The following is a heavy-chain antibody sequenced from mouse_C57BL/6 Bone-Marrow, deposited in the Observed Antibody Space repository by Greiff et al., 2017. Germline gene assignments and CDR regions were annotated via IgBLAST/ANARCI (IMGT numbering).Heavy chain of an antibody. CDR2: IYPRSGNT. Sequence: VKLQESGAELARPGASVKLSCKASGYTFTSYGISWVKQRTGQGLEWIGEIYPRSGNTYSNEKFKGKATLTADKSSSTAYMELRSLTSEDSAVYFCARSLLLFAYWGQGTLVTVSA. CDR3: ARSLLLFAY. D-gene: IGHD1-1*01. V-gene: IGHV1-81*01. CDR1: GYTFTSYG. J-gene: IGHJ3*01.